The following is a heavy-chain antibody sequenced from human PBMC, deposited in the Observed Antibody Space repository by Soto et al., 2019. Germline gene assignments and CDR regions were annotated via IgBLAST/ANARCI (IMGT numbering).Heavy chain of an antibody. Sequence: QVQLQESGPGLVKPSETLSLTCTVSGGSISSYYWSWIRQPPGKGLEWIGYIYYSGSTNYNPSLKSRVTLSVDTSKNQFSLKLSSVTAADTAVYYCARATTVVTRYFDYWGQGTLVTVSS. D-gene: IGHD4-17*01. V-gene: IGHV4-59*01. J-gene: IGHJ4*02. CDR3: ARATTVVTRYFDY. CDR2: IYYSGST. CDR1: GGSISSYY.